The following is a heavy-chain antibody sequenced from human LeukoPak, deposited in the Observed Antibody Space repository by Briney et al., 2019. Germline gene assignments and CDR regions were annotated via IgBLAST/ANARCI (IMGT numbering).Heavy chain of an antibody. CDR1: GGSISSGDYY. V-gene: IGHV4-30-4*08. D-gene: IGHD6-6*01. CDR2: IYYSGST. J-gene: IGHJ4*02. Sequence: SQTLSLTCTVSGGSISSGDYYWSWIRQPPGKGLEWIGYIYYSGSTYYDPSLKSRVTISVDTSKNQFSLKLRSVTAADTAVYYCARRRRPSSSSAYFDYWGQGTLVTVSS. CDR3: ARRRRPSSSSAYFDY.